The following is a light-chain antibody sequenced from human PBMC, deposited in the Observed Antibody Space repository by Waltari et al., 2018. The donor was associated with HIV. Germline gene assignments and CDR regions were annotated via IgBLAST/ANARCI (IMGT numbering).Light chain of an antibody. Sequence: QSGLTQPASVSGSPGQPLTISCTGPTSAVGGYHYVSWYQQHPGKAPKLIIYEVSNRPSGVSNRFSGSKSGNTASLTISGLQPEDETDYYCSSFSSSSTPYVFGTGTKVTVL. CDR1: TSAVGGYHY. J-gene: IGLJ1*01. V-gene: IGLV2-14*01. CDR3: SSFSSSSTPYV. CDR2: EVS.